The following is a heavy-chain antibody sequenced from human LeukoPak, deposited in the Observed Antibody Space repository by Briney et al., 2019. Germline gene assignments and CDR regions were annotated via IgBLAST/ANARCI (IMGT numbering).Heavy chain of an antibody. CDR2: INPNSGGT. Sequence: ASVKVSCKASGYTFTGYYLHWVRQAPGQGLEWIGRINPNSGGTNYAQKFQGRVTMTRDTSITTTYMELSRLTPDDSAVYFCATEASGLNWFDPWGQGTLVTVSS. V-gene: IGHV1-2*02. CDR1: GYTFTGYY. CDR3: ATEASGLNWFDP. J-gene: IGHJ5*02. D-gene: IGHD3-3*01.